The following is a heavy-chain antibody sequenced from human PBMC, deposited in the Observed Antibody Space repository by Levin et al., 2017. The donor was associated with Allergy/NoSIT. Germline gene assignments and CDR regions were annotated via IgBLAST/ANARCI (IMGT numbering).Heavy chain of an antibody. CDR3: ARDLTTVTAWPYYYYTMDV. CDR1: GFTFSRYA. V-gene: IGHV3-30*04. J-gene: IGHJ6*02. D-gene: IGHD2-21*02. Sequence: GESLKISCAASGFTFSRYAMYWVRQAPGKGLEWVAVISYDGLNKYYADSVKGRFSISRDNSKNTLYLQMNSLRAEDTAVFYCARDLTTVTAWPYYYYTMDVWGQGTTVTVSS. CDR2: ISYDGLNK.